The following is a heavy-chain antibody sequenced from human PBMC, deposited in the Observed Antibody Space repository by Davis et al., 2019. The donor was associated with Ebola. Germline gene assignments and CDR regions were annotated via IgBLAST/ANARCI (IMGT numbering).Heavy chain of an antibody. Sequence: AASVKVSCKASGGTFGSYAISWVRQAPGQGLEWMGWINTETGNPTYAQGFTGRFDFSLDTSVSTAYLQINSLKAEDTAVYYCARVATSSWSRYLDLWGRGTLVTVSS. V-gene: IGHV7-4-1*02. D-gene: IGHD6-13*01. CDR2: INTETGNP. CDR3: ARVATSSWSRYLDL. J-gene: IGHJ2*01. CDR1: GGTFGSYA.